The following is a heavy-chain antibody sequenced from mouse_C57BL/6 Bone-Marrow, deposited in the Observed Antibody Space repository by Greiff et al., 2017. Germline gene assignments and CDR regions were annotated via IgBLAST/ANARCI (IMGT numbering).Heavy chain of an antibody. V-gene: IGHV1-55*01. D-gene: IGHD2-5*01. Sequence: QVQLKESGAELVKPGASVKMSCKASGYTFTSYWITWVKQRPGQGLEWIGDIYPGSGRTNYNEKFKSKATLTVDTSSSTAYMQISSLTSEDSAVYYCARRKGAYSNFPYWGQGTTLTVSS. J-gene: IGHJ2*01. CDR1: GYTFTSYW. CDR2: IYPGSGRT. CDR3: ARRKGAYSNFPY.